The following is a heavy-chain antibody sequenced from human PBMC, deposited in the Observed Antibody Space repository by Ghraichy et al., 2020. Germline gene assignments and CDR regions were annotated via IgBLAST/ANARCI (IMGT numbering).Heavy chain of an antibody. CDR3: AKSNYYGSGSYFDY. CDR2: ISGSGGST. V-gene: IGHV3-23*01. J-gene: IGHJ4*02. CDR1: GFTFSSYA. D-gene: IGHD3-10*01. Sequence: LSLTCAASGFTFSSYAMSWVRQAPGKGLEWVSAISGSGGSTYYADSVKGRFTISRDNSKNTLYLQMNSLRAEDTAVYYCAKSNYYGSGSYFDYWGQGTLVTVSS.